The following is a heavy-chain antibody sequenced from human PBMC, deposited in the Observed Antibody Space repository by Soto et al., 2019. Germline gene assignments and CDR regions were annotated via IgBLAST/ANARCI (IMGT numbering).Heavy chain of an antibody. CDR2: INAGNGNT. D-gene: IGHD5-12*01. CDR1: GYTFTNYA. J-gene: IGHJ4*02. Sequence: ASVKVSCKASGYTFTNYATHWVRQAPGQRLEWMGWINAGNGNTKYSQKFQGRVTITRDTSASTAYMELSSLRSEDTAVYYCARVSGYYLPDYWGQGTLVTVPQ. V-gene: IGHV1-3*01. CDR3: ARVSGYYLPDY.